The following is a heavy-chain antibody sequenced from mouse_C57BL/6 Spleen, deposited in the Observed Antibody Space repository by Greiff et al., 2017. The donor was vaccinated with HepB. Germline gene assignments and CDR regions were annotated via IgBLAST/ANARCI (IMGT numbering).Heavy chain of an antibody. D-gene: IGHD1-1*01. CDR3: ARALGSSYVEVYFDY. J-gene: IGHJ2*01. V-gene: IGHV1-72*01. CDR1: GYTFTSYW. CDR2: IDPNSGGT. Sequence: QVQLQQSGAELVKPGASVKLSCKASGYTFTSYWMHWVKQRPGRGLEWIGRIDPNSGGTKYNEKFKSKATLTVDKPSSTAYMQLSSLTSEDSAVYYCARALGSSYVEVYFDYWGQGTTLTVSS.